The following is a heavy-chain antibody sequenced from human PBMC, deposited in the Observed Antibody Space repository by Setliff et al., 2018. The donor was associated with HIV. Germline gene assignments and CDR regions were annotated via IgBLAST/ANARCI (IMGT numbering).Heavy chain of an antibody. Sequence: SETLSLTCTVSGGSISSYYWNWIRQPPGKGLEWIGYIDYSGSTNYNTSLRSRVTISLDTSKNQFSLKLSSVTAADAAVYYCARERRGGYSGYDSHWYFDLWGRGTLVTVSS. V-gene: IGHV4-59*01. CDR2: IDYSGST. CDR1: GGSISSYY. CDR3: ARERRGGYSGYDSHWYFDL. D-gene: IGHD5-12*01. J-gene: IGHJ2*01.